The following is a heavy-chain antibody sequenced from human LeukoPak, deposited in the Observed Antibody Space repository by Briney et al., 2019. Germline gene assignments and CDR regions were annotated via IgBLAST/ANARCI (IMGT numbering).Heavy chain of an antibody. V-gene: IGHV3-72*01. CDR3: ARSGYRGGGTCYSDYFDY. CDR2: SRNKANSYTT. Sequence: GGSLRLSCAASGFTSSDHYMDWVRQAPGKGLEWVGRSRNKANSYTTEYAVSVEGRFTVSRDDSKNSLYLQMSSLKTEDTAVYYCARSGYRGGGTCYSDYFDYWGQGTLVTVSS. D-gene: IGHD2-15*01. CDR1: GFTSSDHY. J-gene: IGHJ4*02.